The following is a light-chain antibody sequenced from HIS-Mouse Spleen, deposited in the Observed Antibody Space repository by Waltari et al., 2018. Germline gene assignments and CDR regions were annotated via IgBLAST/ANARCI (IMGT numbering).Light chain of an antibody. V-gene: IGLV2-14*03. Sequence: QSALTQPASVSGSPVQSITISCTGTSSDVGGYNYVSWYQQHPGKAHQLMIYDVSNQPSGVSDRFSGSKSSNTASLTISGLQAEDEADYYCSSYTSSSSVVFGGGTKLTVL. CDR2: DVS. CDR1: SSDVGGYNY. CDR3: SSYTSSSSVV. J-gene: IGLJ2*01.